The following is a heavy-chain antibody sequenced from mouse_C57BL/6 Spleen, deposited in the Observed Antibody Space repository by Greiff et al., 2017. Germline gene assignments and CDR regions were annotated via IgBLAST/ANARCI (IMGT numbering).Heavy chain of an antibody. Sequence: DVQLVESGEGLVKPGGSLKLSCAASGFTFSSYAMSWVRQTPEKRLEWVAYISSGGDYIYYADTVKGRFTISRDNARNTLYLQMSSLKSEDTAMYYCTRAETSYYFYYWGQGTTLTVSS. CDR2: ISSGGDYI. V-gene: IGHV5-9-1*02. CDR1: GFTFSSYA. CDR3: TRAETSYYFYY. J-gene: IGHJ2*01.